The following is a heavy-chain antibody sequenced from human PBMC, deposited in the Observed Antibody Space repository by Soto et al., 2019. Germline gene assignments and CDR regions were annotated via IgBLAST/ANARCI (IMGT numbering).Heavy chain of an antibody. D-gene: IGHD6-6*01. CDR1: GFTFSSYG. V-gene: IGHV3-33*01. CDR2: IWYDGSNK. CDR3: ARDRRVAARPGAPDY. J-gene: IGHJ4*02. Sequence: QVQLVESGGGVVQPGRSLRLSCAASGFTFSSYGMHWVRQAPGKGLEWVAVIWYDGSNKYYADSVKGRFTISRDNSKNTLYLQMNSLRAEDTAVYYCARDRRVAARPGAPDYWGQGTLVTVSS.